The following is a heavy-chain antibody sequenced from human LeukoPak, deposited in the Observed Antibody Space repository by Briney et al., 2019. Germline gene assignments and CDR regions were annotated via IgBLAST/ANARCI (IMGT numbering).Heavy chain of an antibody. CDR1: GFTFNYAW. Sequence: PGGSLRLSCAASGFTFNYAWMSWVRQVPGKGLEWVGQTVSEIDGGTTDYAAPVKGRFTIARDDSKSTLYLQMNSLKIEDTAVYYCTTDEDWNYARKDVWGQGATVIVSS. J-gene: IGHJ6*02. D-gene: IGHD1-7*01. CDR3: TTDEDWNYARKDV. CDR2: TVSEIDGGTT. V-gene: IGHV3-15*04.